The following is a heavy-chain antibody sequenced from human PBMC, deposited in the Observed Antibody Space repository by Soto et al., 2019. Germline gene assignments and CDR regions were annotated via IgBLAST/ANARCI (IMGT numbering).Heavy chain of an antibody. CDR1: GYNFTSYG. D-gene: IGHD3-22*01. J-gene: IGHJ1*01. CDR3: AATYYYDSSGYYSAEYFQH. V-gene: IGHV1-18*01. Sequence: ASVKVSCKASGYNFTSYGISWVRQAPGQGLEWMGWISAYNGNTNYAQKLQGRVTMTTDTSTSTAYMELRSLRSDDTAVYYCAATYYYDSSGYYSAEYFQHWGQGTLVTVSS. CDR2: ISAYNGNT.